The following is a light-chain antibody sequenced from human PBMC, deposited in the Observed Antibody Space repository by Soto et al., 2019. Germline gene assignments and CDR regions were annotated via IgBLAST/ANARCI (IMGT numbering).Light chain of an antibody. CDR3: AAWDDSLNGPV. Sequence: QSVLTQPPSASGTPGQRVTISCSGGSSNIGSNTVNWYQQLPGTAPKLLIYSNNQRPSGVPDRFSGSKSGTSASLAISGLQPEDEADSYCAAWDDSLNGPVFGGGTKLTVL. J-gene: IGLJ2*01. CDR2: SNN. CDR1: SSNIGSNT. V-gene: IGLV1-44*01.